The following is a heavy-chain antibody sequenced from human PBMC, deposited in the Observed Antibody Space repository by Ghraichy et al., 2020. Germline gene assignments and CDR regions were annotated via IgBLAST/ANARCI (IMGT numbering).Heavy chain of an antibody. CDR2: INHSGST. V-gene: IGHV4-34*01. J-gene: IGHJ4*02. Sequence: TLSLTCAVYGGSFSGYYWSWIRQPPGKGLEWIGEINHSGSTNYNPSLKSRVTISVDTSKNQFSLKLSSVTAADTAVYYCARGRITMVRGVIKGAGFFDYWGQGTLVTVSS. D-gene: IGHD3-10*01. CDR3: ARGRITMVRGVIKGAGFFDY. CDR1: GGSFSGYY.